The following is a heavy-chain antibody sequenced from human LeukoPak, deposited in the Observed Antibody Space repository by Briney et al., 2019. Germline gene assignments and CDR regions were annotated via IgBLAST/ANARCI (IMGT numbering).Heavy chain of an antibody. D-gene: IGHD2-8*02. J-gene: IGHJ4*02. Sequence: GESLKISCKGSGYRFTSYWIGWVRQMPGKGLEWMGIIYPGDSDTRYSPSFQGQAAISADKSISTAYLQWSSLKASDTAMYYCARQIVTGGYYFDYWGQGTLVTVSS. CDR1: GYRFTSYW. CDR2: IYPGDSDT. V-gene: IGHV5-51*01. CDR3: ARQIVTGGYYFDY.